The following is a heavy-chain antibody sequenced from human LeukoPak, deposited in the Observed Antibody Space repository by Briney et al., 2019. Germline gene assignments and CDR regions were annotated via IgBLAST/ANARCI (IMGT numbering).Heavy chain of an antibody. CDR1: GGSISSYY. CDR2: IYYSGST. CDR3: ARLGYSYGVDY. V-gene: IGHV4-59*08. Sequence: NPSETLSLTCTVSGGSISSYYWSWIRQPPGKGLEWIGYIYYSGSTNYNPSLKSRVTISVDTSKNQFSLKLSSVTAADTAVYYCARLGYSYGVDYWGQGTLVTVSS. J-gene: IGHJ4*02. D-gene: IGHD5-18*01.